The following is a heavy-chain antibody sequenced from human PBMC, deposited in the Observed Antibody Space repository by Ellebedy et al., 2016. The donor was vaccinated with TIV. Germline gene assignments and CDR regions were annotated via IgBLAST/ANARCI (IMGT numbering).Heavy chain of an antibody. CDR2: LNPNDGVT. CDR3: ARLAVAPTGMSGMDV. J-gene: IGHJ6*02. CDR1: GYTFTAYY. Sequence: AASVKVSCKASGYTFTAYYIHWVRQAPGQGLEWMGWLNPNDGVTNYAQRFQGRVTMTSDTSISTAYMELSRLRSGDTAVYYCARLAVAPTGMSGMDVWGQGTTVTVSS. D-gene: IGHD3-9*01. V-gene: IGHV1-2*02.